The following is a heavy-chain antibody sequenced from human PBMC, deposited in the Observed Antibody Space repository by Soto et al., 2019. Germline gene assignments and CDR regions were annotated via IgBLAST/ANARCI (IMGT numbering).Heavy chain of an antibody. CDR2: IYYSGST. Sequence: SETLSLTCTVSGGSISSSSYYWGWIRQPPGKGLEWIGRIYYSGSTYYNPSLKSRVTISVDTSKNQFSLKLSSVTAADTAVYYFARPNTTNPNWFDPWGQGTLVTVS. D-gene: IGHD1-1*01. CDR1: GGSISSSSYY. CDR3: ARPNTTNPNWFDP. J-gene: IGHJ5*02. V-gene: IGHV4-39*01.